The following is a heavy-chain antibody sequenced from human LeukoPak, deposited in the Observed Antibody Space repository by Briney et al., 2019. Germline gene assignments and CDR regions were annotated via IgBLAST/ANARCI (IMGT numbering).Heavy chain of an antibody. J-gene: IGHJ4*02. D-gene: IGHD6-19*01. CDR1: GGSLSISNNY. Sequence: SETLSLTCTVAGGSLSISNNYWGWTRQPPGKGLEWFGSISYIGATYYNPSLRSRVTISVDTSKNQFSMILNSVTAADTAVYYCARQLRGNGWYFMQYWGQGALVTVSS. CDR3: ARQLRGNGWYFMQY. CDR2: ISYIGAT. V-gene: IGHV4-39*01.